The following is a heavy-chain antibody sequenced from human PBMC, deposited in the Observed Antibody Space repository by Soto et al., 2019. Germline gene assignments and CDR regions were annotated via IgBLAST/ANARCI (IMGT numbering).Heavy chain of an antibody. J-gene: IGHJ4*02. V-gene: IGHV3-74*01. D-gene: IGHD6-13*01. CDR2: IDTSGHST. Sequence: VRHVPGKGLVWVARIDTSGHSTNYAESVKGRFTISRDNAKSTVSLQMNSLRVEDTGVYYCAKDSWYFDLWGQGSQVSVSS. CDR3: AKDSWYFDL.